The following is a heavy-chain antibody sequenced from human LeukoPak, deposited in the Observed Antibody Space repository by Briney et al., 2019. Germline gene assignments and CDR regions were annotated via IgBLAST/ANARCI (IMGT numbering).Heavy chain of an antibody. V-gene: IGHV4-59*01. Sequence: PSETLSLTCTVSGGSISRYYWSRLRQPPGKGLEWIAYIYDSGNTNYNPSLKSRVTISIDTSQNQVSLKLSSVTTADTAVYYCAREWGYSSVWPDAFDVWGLGTMVTVSA. CDR1: GGSISRYY. CDR2: IYDSGNT. CDR3: AREWGYSSVWPDAFDV. D-gene: IGHD6-19*01. J-gene: IGHJ3*01.